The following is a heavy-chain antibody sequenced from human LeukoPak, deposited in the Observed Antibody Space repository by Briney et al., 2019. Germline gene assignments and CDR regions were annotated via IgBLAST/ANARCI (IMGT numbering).Heavy chain of an antibody. CDR1: GGSISSYY. J-gene: IGHJ6*03. V-gene: IGHV4-59*01. Sequence: PSETLSLTCTVSGGSISSYYWSWIRQPPGKGLEWIGYIYYSGSTNYNPSLKSRVTIVVDTSKNQFSLKLSSVTAADTAVYYCARQARNYYYYMDVWGKGTTVTVSS. D-gene: IGHD5-12*01. CDR3: ARQARNYYYYMDV. CDR2: IYYSGST.